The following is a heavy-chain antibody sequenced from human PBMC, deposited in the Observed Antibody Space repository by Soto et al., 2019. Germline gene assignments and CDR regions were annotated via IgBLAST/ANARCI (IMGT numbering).Heavy chain of an antibody. CDR3: SRFGPGADY. D-gene: IGHD3-3*01. CDR1: GFAFSRYG. V-gene: IGHV3-23*01. J-gene: IGHJ4*02. CDR2: ISGSGYSI. Sequence: EVQLLESGGASVQPGGSVRLSCVVSGFAFSRYGMNWVRRAPGKGLEWVAHISGSGYSINYAESVKGRFTISRDNSKGMLYLQMNSLPVEDTALYYCSRFGPGADYWGQGTLVTVSS.